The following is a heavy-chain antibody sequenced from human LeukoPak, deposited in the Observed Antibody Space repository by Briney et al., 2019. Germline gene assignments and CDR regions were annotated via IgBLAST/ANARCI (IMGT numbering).Heavy chain of an antibody. CDR2: INPNSGGT. Sequence: RASVKVSCKASGYTFTGYYVHWVRQAPGQGLEWMGRINPNSGGTNYAQKFQGRVTITADESTSTAYMELSSLRSEDTAVYYCARGTGYSSGWYPIDYWGQGTLVTVSS. J-gene: IGHJ4*02. CDR1: GYTFTGYY. V-gene: IGHV1-2*06. D-gene: IGHD6-19*01. CDR3: ARGTGYSSGWYPIDY.